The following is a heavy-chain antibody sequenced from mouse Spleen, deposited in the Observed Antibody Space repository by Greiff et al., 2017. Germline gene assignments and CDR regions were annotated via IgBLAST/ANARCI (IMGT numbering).Heavy chain of an antibody. J-gene: IGHJ4*01. Sequence: QVQLQQSGAELVRPGTSVKLSCKASGYTFTSYWMHWVKQRPGQGLEWIGVIDPSDSYTNYNQKFKGKATLTVDTSSSTAYMQLSSLTSEDSAVYYCAPTTYYAMDYWGQGTSVTVSS. CDR2: IDPSDSYT. V-gene: IGHV1-59*01. CDR3: APTTYYAMDY. D-gene: IGHD1-1*01. CDR1: GYTFTSYW.